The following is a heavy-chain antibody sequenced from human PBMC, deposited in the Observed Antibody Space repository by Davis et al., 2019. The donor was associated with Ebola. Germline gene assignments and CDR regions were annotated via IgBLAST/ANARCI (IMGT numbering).Heavy chain of an antibody. V-gene: IGHV1-69*02. CDR3: ARVGDSWLRSNDYYYGMDV. J-gene: IGHJ6*02. D-gene: IGHD5-12*01. Sequence: SVKVSCKASGGTFSRYTISWVRQAPGQGLEWMGRIIPILGIANYAQKFQGRVTITADKSTSTAYMELSSLRSEDTAVYYCARVGDSWLRSNDYYYGMDVWGQGTTVTVSS. CDR2: IIPILGIA. CDR1: GGTFSRYT.